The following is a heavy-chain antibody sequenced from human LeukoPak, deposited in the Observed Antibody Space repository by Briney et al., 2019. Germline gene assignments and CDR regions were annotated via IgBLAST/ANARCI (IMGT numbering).Heavy chain of an antibody. V-gene: IGHV3-23*01. CDR2: ISAGGRSI. CDR1: GFTFSSCA. Sequence: PGGSLRLSCAASGFTFSSCAMSWVRQAPGKGLEWVSGISAGGRSIYYADSVRGRFTISRDNSKNTLDLQMNSLRAEDTAVYYCAKDRLQFFDFWGQGTLVTVSS. D-gene: IGHD4-11*01. J-gene: IGHJ4*02. CDR3: AKDRLQFFDF.